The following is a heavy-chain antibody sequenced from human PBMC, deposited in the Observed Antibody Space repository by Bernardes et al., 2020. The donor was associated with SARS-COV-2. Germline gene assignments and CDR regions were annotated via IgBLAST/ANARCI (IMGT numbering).Heavy chain of an antibody. D-gene: IGHD1-26*01. CDR2: ISYDGSNK. V-gene: IGHV3-30*18. Sequence: GGSLRLSCAASGFTFSSYGMHWVRQAPGKGLEWVAVISYDGSNKYYADSVKGRFTISRDNSKNTLYLQMNSLRAEDTAVYYCAKPWGGSYYTWIDYWGQGTLVTVSS. CDR3: AKPWGGSYYTWIDY. CDR1: GFTFSSYG. J-gene: IGHJ4*02.